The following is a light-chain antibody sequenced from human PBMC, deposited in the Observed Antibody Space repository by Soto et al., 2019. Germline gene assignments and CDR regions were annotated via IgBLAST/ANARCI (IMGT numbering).Light chain of an antibody. CDR2: DAS. V-gene: IGKV3-11*01. Sequence: EVVLTQSPGSLSLSPGEGATLSCRASQTVGYYLAWYQHKPGQAPRLLMSDASNRAIGVPARFSGSVSGTDFTFTISSLEPEDFAVYYCQVRTSWPPGITFGGGTRVEIK. CDR1: QTVGYY. CDR3: QVRTSWPPGIT. J-gene: IGKJ4*01.